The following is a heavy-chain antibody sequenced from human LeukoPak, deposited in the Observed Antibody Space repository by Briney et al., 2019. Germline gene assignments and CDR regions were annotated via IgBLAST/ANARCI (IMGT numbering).Heavy chain of an antibody. Sequence: GGSLRLSCAASGFTFSNHATHWVRQAPGKGLEWVAVISYDGSNKKYADSVKGRFTISRDDARNSLYLQMNSLRVEDTAVYYCARDQSIPNLDAFDIWGQGTMVTVSS. CDR3: ARDQSIPNLDAFDI. V-gene: IGHV3-30-3*01. CDR2: ISYDGSNK. CDR1: GFTFSNHA. D-gene: IGHD1-14*01. J-gene: IGHJ3*02.